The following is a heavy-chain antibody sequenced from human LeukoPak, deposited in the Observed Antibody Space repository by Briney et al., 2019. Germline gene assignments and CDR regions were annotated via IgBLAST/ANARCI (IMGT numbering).Heavy chain of an antibody. Sequence: PGGSLRLSCAASGFTFSTYSMSWVRQAPGKGLEWVSTIDVTTGGSYYADSVKGRFTISRDNFQNTLFLQLNSLRAEDTAVYYCARDGRGAVASDYWGQGTLLTVSS. V-gene: IGHV3-23*01. D-gene: IGHD6-19*01. CDR3: ARDGRGAVASDY. J-gene: IGHJ4*02. CDR1: GFTFSTYS. CDR2: IDVTTGGS.